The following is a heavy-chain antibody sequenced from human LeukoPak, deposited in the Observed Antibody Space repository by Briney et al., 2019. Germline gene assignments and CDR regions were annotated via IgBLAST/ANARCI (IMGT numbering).Heavy chain of an antibody. CDR3: AREMEVRGADY. Sequence: SVKVSCKVSGYTLTELSMHWVRQAPGQGLEWMGGIIPIFGTANYAQKFQGRVTITADESTSTAYMELSSLRSEDTAVYYCAREMEVRGADYWGQGTLVTVSS. V-gene: IGHV1-69*13. D-gene: IGHD3-10*01. CDR2: IIPIFGTA. CDR1: GYTLTELS. J-gene: IGHJ4*02.